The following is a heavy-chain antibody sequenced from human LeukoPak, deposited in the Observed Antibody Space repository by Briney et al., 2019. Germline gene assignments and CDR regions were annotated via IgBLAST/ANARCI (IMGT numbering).Heavy chain of an antibody. CDR3: ARDLHSSSWFDAFDI. CDR1: GGSISSSSYY. Sequence: PSETLSLTCTVSGGSISSSSYYWGWIRQPPGKGLEWIGSIYYSGSTYYNPSLKSRVTISVDTSKNQFSLKLSSVTAADTAVYYCARDLHSSSWFDAFDIWGQGTMVTVSS. V-gene: IGHV4-39*07. CDR2: IYYSGST. J-gene: IGHJ3*02. D-gene: IGHD6-13*01.